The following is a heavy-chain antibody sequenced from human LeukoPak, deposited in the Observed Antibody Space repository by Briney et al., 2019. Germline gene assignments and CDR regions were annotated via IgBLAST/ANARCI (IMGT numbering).Heavy chain of an antibody. V-gene: IGHV3-33*01. CDR2: IWYDGSNK. CDR3: ARELREGWYYYYYYGMDV. J-gene: IGHJ6*02. D-gene: IGHD2-8*01. Sequence: GGSLRLSCAASGFTFSSYGMHWVRQAPGKGLEWVAVIWYDGSNKYYADSVKGRFTISRDNSKNTLYLQMNSLRAEDTAVYYCARELREGWYYYYYYGMDVWGQGTTVTVSS. CDR1: GFTFSSYG.